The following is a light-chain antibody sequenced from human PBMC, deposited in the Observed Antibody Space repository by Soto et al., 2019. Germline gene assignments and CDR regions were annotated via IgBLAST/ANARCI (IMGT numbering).Light chain of an antibody. CDR3: QQYGSSPPLT. CDR2: GAS. CDR1: QSVSSSY. V-gene: IGKV3-20*01. Sequence: EIVLTQSPGTLSLSPGERATLSCRASQSVSSSYLAWYQQKPGQAPRLLIYGASSRATGIPDRFSGSGSGTDFTLTISRLEPEDFVVYYCQQYGSSPPLTFGGGIKVEIK. J-gene: IGKJ4*01.